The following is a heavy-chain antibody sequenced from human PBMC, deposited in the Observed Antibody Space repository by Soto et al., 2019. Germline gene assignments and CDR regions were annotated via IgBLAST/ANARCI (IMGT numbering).Heavy chain of an antibody. D-gene: IGHD3-16*01. V-gene: IGHV4-31*03. J-gene: IGHJ4*02. Sequence: QVQLQESGPGLVKPSQTLSLTCTVSGGSIRSGGNSWSWIRQHSGKGLEWIGYIYYSGSTYYNPSRQSRVTISLATSTLRFSLKLSSVTAAETAVYYCAWGVRRRFDCWGQGTRVTVSS. CDR3: AWGVRRRFDC. CDR2: IYYSGST. CDR1: GGSIRSGGNS.